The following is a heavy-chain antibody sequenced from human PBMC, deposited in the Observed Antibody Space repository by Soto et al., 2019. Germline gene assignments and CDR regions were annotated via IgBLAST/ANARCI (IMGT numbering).Heavy chain of an antibody. CDR1: GFTFVDYA. CDR2: INWNSGSI. CDR3: VKDESINWYSGHFRH. Sequence: GGSLRLSCAASGFTFVDYAMHWVRQVPGKGLEWVSGINWNSGSIGDADSVKGRFAISRDNAKNSLHLQMNSLRAEDTAFYYCVKDESINWYSGHFRHWGQGTLVTVSS. D-gene: IGHD6-13*01. J-gene: IGHJ1*01. V-gene: IGHV3-9*01.